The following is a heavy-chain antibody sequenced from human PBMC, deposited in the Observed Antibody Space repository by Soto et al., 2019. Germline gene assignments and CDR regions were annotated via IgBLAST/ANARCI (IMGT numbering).Heavy chain of an antibody. V-gene: IGHV4-59*01. J-gene: IGHJ4*02. CDR1: GVSINSYY. D-gene: IGHD2-15*01. Sequence: SETLSLTCTVSGVSINSYYWSWIRQAPGKGLEWIAYIYYNGNIHYNPSLQSRATISIDVSKSQFSLKLNSVTAADTAVYYCAREERGSPGGDYWGQGTLVTVSS. CDR2: IYYNGNI. CDR3: AREERGSPGGDY.